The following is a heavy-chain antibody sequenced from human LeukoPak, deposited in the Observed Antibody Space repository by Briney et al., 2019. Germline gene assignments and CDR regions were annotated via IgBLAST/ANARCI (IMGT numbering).Heavy chain of an antibody. CDR1: GFSISSGYH. CDR3: ARDSYERSDY. Sequence: SETLSLTCAVSGFSISSGYHWGWTRQPPGKGLEWIGSIFHSGTTYYNPSLKSRVTISVDTSKNQFSLKLTSVTAADTAVYYCARDSYERSDYWGQGTLVTVSS. V-gene: IGHV4-38-2*02. J-gene: IGHJ4*02. D-gene: IGHD3-22*01. CDR2: IFHSGTT.